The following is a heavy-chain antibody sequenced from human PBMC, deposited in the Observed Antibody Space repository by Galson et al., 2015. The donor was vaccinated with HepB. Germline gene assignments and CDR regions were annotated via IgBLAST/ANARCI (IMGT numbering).Heavy chain of an antibody. CDR3: TRHSSDSGYDY. J-gene: IGHJ4*02. D-gene: IGHD5-12*01. CDR1: GFTFSGSA. Sequence: SLRLSCAASGFTFSGSAMHWVRQASGKGPEWVCRIRSKANSYATAYAASVKGRFTISRDDSKNTAYLQMNSLKTDDTAVYYCTRHSSDSGYDYWGQGTLVTVSS. V-gene: IGHV3-73*01. CDR2: IRSKANSYAT.